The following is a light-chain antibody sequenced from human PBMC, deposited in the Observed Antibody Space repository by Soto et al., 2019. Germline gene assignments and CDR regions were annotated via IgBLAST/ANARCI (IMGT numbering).Light chain of an antibody. CDR1: QPINRY. V-gene: IGKV1-39*01. CDR2: AAS. Sequence: IQMTQSPSSLSASEGDTVTITCRASQPINRYLNWFQQKSGQAPKLLMNAASTLRSGVPSRFSASGSGTDFTLTISSLQPEDYATYYCQHSYSTPQAFGGGTKVDIK. CDR3: QHSYSTPQA. J-gene: IGKJ4*02.